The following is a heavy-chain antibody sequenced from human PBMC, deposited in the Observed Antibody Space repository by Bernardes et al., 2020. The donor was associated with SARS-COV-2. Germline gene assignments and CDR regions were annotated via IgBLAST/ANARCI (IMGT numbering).Heavy chain of an antibody. CDR2: ISGYNGNT. Sequence: ASMKVSCKASGYTFTNYGIGWVRQAPGHGLEWLGWISGYNGNTNYARHLQDRVSMTIDISTNTAFMELRRLRSDDTAVYYCARVEGFCSGGTCFSLFYFDHWGQGTLVSVSS. V-gene: IGHV1-18*04. D-gene: IGHD2-15*01. CDR3: ARVEGFCSGGTCFSLFYFDH. CDR1: GYTFTNYG. J-gene: IGHJ4*02.